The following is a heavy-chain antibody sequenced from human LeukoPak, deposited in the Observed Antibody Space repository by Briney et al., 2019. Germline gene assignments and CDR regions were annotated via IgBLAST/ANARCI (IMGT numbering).Heavy chain of an antibody. V-gene: IGHV1-18*01. J-gene: IGHJ3*02. D-gene: IGHD3-3*01. Sequence: ASVKVSCKASGYTFTSYGISWLRQAPGQGLEWMGWISPYNGNTKYPQNLQGRVTMTTDKSKSTAYLELGSLRYYDTAVYYCARGGRPYYDFWSGYDAFDIWGQGTMVTVSS. CDR2: ISPYNGNT. CDR3: ARGGRPYYDFWSGYDAFDI. CDR1: GYTFTSYG.